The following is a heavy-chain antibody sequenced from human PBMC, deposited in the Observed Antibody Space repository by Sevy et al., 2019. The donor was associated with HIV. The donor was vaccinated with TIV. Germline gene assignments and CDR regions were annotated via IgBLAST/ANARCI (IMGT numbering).Heavy chain of an antibody. V-gene: IGHV1-2*06. J-gene: IGHJ6*02. CDR3: ARDGGGGTTNSGMDV. CDR2: VYPNSGGT. Sequence: ASVKVSCKASGYTFTGEYLHWVRQAPGQGLEWMGRVYPNSGGTNYAQKFQGRVTMTRETSISQAYMVMSRLRSDDTAVYYCARDGGGGTTNSGMDVWGQGTTVTVSS. CDR1: GYTFTGEY. D-gene: IGHD1-7*01.